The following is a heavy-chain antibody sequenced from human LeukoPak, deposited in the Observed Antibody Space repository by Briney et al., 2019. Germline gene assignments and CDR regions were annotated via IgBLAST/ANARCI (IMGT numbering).Heavy chain of an antibody. CDR3: ARTYYYDSSGYVRLAFDI. J-gene: IGHJ3*02. V-gene: IGHV1-8*01. CDR1: GYTFTSYD. CDR2: MNPNSGNT. Sequence: ASVKVSCKAAGYTFTSYDINWGRQATGQGLEWMGWMNPNSGNTGYAQKFQGRVTMTRNTSISTAYMELSSLRSEDTAVYYCARTYYYDSSGYVRLAFDIWGQGTMVTVSS. D-gene: IGHD3-22*01.